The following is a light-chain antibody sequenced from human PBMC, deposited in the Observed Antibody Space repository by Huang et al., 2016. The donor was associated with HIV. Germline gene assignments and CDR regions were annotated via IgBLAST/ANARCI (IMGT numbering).Light chain of an antibody. CDR2: AAS. CDR1: QSVSSN. J-gene: IGKJ3*01. V-gene: IGKV3-15*01. Sequence: EIVMTQSPATLSVSPGERATLSCRASQSVSSNVAWYQQKPGQAPRLLFYAASTRATGIPDRVSGSGSGTEFTLTISSLQSEDFAVYYCQQFSKWPFTFGPGTKVEVK. CDR3: QQFSKWPFT.